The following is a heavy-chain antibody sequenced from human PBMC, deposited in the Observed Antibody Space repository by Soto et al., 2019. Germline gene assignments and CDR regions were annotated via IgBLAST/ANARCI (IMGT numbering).Heavy chain of an antibody. CDR2: MNPNSGNT. Sequence: GASVKVSCKASGYTFTSYDINWVRQATGQGLEWMGWMNPNSGNTGYAQKFQGRVTMTRNTSISTAYMELSSLRSEDTAVYYCARGGVLRYFDWRFDPWGQGTLVTVSS. CDR1: GYTFTSYD. J-gene: IGHJ5*02. CDR3: ARGGVLRYFDWRFDP. D-gene: IGHD3-9*01. V-gene: IGHV1-8*01.